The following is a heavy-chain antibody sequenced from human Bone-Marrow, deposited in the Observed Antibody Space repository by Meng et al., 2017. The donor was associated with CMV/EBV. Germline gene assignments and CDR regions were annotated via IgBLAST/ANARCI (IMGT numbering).Heavy chain of an antibody. CDR3: ARGGMGYCSSTSCYRVAFFDY. D-gene: IGHD2-2*02. V-gene: IGHV4-34*01. Sequence: AKTLSSTCAVYGGSSRAYYWSWIRQPPGKGLEWIGEINHSGSTNYNPSLKSRVTISVDTSKNQFSLKLSSVTAADTAVYYCARGGMGYCSSTSCYRVAFFDYWGQGTLVTVSS. CDR2: INHSGST. CDR1: GGSSRAYY. J-gene: IGHJ4*02.